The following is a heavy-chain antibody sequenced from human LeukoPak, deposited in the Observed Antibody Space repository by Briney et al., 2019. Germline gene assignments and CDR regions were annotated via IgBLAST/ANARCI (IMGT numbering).Heavy chain of an antibody. J-gene: IGHJ4*02. CDR1: GGSISSSSYY. Sequence: SETLSLTCTVSGGSISSSSYYWGWIRQPPGKGLEWIGSIYYSGSTYYNPSLKSRVTISVDTSKSRFSLKLSSVTAADTAVYHCARGTQYCSSTSCSYYFDYWGQGTLVTVSS. V-gene: IGHV4-39*07. CDR2: IYYSGST. D-gene: IGHD2-2*01. CDR3: ARGTQYCSSTSCSYYFDY.